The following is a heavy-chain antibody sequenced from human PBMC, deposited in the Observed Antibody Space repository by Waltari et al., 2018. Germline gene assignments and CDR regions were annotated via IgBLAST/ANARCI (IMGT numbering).Heavy chain of an antibody. V-gene: IGHV3-21*02. CDR1: GLTFGTYN. J-gene: IGHJ4*02. CDR2: ISSDSNYM. D-gene: IGHD7-27*01. Sequence: EVQLLESGGGLVRPGGSLRLSCAASGLTFGTYNLNWVRQPPGKGLEWVSSISSDSNYMHYADSVKGRFTISRDNAKNSLYLQLNSLRAEDTAVYYCATGGWGFYLGYWGQGTLVTVSS. CDR3: ATGGWGFYLGY.